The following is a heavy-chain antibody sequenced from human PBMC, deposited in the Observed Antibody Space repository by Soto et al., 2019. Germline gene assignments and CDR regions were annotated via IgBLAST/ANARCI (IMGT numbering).Heavy chain of an antibody. Sequence: ASVKVSCKASGGTFSSYAISWVRQAPGQGLEWMGGIIPIFGTANYAQKFQGRVTITADESTSTAYMELSSLRSEDTAVYYCARTYCSGGSCYSYPPYYYYYGMDVWGQGTTVTVSS. CDR2: IIPIFGTA. J-gene: IGHJ6*02. V-gene: IGHV1-69*13. D-gene: IGHD2-15*01. CDR1: GGTFSSYA. CDR3: ARTYCSGGSCYSYPPYYYYYGMDV.